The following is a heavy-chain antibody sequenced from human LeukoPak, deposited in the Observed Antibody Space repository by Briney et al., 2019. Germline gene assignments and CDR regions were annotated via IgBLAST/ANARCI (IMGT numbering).Heavy chain of an antibody. CDR3: AKEPKLDASFDY. J-gene: IGHJ4*02. CDR1: GFTFSSYW. Sequence: PGGSLRLSCAASGFTFSSYWMSWVRQAPGKGLGWVANIQQDGSEKYYVDSVKGRFTISRDNAKNSLDLQMNSLRAEDTAVYYCAKEPKLDASFDYWGQGTLVTVSS. V-gene: IGHV3-7*03. D-gene: IGHD1-26*01. CDR2: IQQDGSEK.